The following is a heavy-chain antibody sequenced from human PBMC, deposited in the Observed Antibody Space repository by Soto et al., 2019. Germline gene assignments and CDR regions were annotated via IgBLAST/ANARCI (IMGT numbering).Heavy chain of an antibody. J-gene: IGHJ4*02. D-gene: IGHD5-12*01. CDR2: IIPILGIA. Sequence: QVQLVQSGAEVKKPGSSVKVSCKASGGTFSIYTISWVRQAPGQGLEWMGRIIPILGIANYAQKFQGRVTITADKATSTAYMDLSILRSEDTAVYYCARDLSGYDTYYFDYWGQGTLVTVDS. CDR1: GGTFSIYT. CDR3: ARDLSGYDTYYFDY. V-gene: IGHV1-69*08.